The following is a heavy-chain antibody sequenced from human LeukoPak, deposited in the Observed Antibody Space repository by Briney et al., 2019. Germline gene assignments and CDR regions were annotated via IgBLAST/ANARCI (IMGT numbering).Heavy chain of an antibody. Sequence: SETLSLTCAVYGGSFSGYYWSWIRQPPGKGLEWIGEINHSGSTNYNPSLKSRVTMSVDTSKNQFSLKLSSVTAADTAVYYCARDLSIVGVGMDVWGQGTTVTVSS. CDR2: INHSGST. J-gene: IGHJ6*02. CDR1: GGSFSGYY. D-gene: IGHD1-26*01. V-gene: IGHV4-34*01. CDR3: ARDLSIVGVGMDV.